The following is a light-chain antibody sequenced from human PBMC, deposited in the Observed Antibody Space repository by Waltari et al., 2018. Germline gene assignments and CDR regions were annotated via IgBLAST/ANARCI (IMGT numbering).Light chain of an antibody. CDR2: DVA. Sequence: QSALTQPASVAGSPGQSITISCTGTISDVGGYNFVSWYQQHPGTAPHLLLYDVATRPSGVSDRFAASKSANTASLTISGLQAEDEADYYCCSHRSGNTLGVFGGGTKLTVL. CDR3: CSHRSGNTLGV. CDR1: ISDVGGYNF. J-gene: IGLJ2*01. V-gene: IGLV2-14*03.